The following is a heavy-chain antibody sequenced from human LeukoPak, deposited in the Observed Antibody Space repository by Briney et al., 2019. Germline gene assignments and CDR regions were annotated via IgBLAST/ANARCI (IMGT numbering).Heavy chain of an antibody. CDR3: AKSSGYSSSWALDY. Sequence: GRSLRLSCAASGFTFDDYAVHWVRQAPGKGLEWVSGISWNGGSIGYADSVKGRFTISRDNAKNSLYLQMNSLRAEDMALYYCAKSSGYSSSWALDYWGQGTLVTVSS. D-gene: IGHD6-13*01. CDR2: ISWNGGSI. J-gene: IGHJ4*02. CDR1: GFTFDDYA. V-gene: IGHV3-9*03.